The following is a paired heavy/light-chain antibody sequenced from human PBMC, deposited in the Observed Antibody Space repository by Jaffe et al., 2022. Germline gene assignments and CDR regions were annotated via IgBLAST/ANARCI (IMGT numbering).Heavy chain of an antibody. J-gene: IGHJ4*02. D-gene: IGHD3-3*01. CDR3: ARDQLTYYDFWSGYYTGGYFDY. CDR1: GGSISSYY. Sequence: QVQLQESGPGLVKPSETLSLTCTVSGGSISSYYWSWIRQPPGKGLEWIGYIYYSGSTNYNPSLKSRVTISVDTSKNQFSLKLSSVTAADTAVYYCARDQLTYYDFWSGYYTGGYFDYWGQGTLVTVSS. V-gene: IGHV4-59*01. CDR2: IYYSGST.
Light chain of an antibody. CDR2: GAS. J-gene: IGKJ1*01. CDR1: QSVSSSY. CDR3: QQYGSSPPKT. Sequence: EIVLTQSPGTLSLSPGERATLSCRASQSVSSSYLAWYQQKPGQAPRLLIYGASSRATGIPDRFSGSGSGTDFTLTISRLEPEDFAVYYCQQYGSSPPKTFGQGTKVEIK. V-gene: IGKV3-20*01.